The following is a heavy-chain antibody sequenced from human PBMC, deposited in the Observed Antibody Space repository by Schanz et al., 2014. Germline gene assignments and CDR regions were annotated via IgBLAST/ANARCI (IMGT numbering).Heavy chain of an antibody. Sequence: EVQLVESGGGLVQPGGSLRLSCAASGFTFSTYWMHWVRQPPGKGLEWVSLVTWDGGYTYYADSVKGRFTISRDNSKNSLYLQMDSLRSEDTALYYCAKNRAGGYESFLDSWGQGTLVTVSS. V-gene: IGHV3-43*01. CDR3: AKNRAGGYESFLDS. J-gene: IGHJ4*02. CDR2: VTWDGGYT. D-gene: IGHD5-12*01. CDR1: GFTFSTYW.